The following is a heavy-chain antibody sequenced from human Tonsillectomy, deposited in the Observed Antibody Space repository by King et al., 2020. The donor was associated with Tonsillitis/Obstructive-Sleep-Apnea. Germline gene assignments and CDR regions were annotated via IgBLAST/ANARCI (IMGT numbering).Heavy chain of an antibody. D-gene: IGHD3-10*01. J-gene: IGHJ5*02. Sequence: QLVQSGSELKKPGALVKVSCKASGYTFTNYALNWVRQAPGQGLERMGWIYTNTGNPTFAPGFTGRFVFSLDTSVSTAYLQISSLKAEDTAVYYCARVTRGGSGSCSFDPWGQGTLVTVSS. CDR3: ARVTRGGSGSCSFDP. V-gene: IGHV7-4-1*02. CDR1: GYTFTNYA. CDR2: IYTNTGNP.